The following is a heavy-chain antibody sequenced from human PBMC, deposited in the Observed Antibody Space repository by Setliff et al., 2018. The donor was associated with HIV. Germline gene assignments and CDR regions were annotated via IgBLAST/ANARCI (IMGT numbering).Heavy chain of an antibody. Sequence: ASVKVSCKASGYTFTSYAMHWVRQAPGQRLEWMGWINAGNGNTKYSQKFQGRVTITRDTSASTAYMELSNLRSEDTAVYYCATKTGTYSPFDSWGQGTLVTVSS. CDR2: INAGNGNT. CDR3: ATKTGTYSPFDS. V-gene: IGHV1-3*01. CDR1: GYTFTSYA. D-gene: IGHD1-26*01. J-gene: IGHJ4*02.